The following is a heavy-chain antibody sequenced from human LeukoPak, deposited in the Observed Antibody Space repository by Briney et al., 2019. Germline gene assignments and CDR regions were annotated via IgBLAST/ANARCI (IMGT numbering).Heavy chain of an antibody. Sequence: GGSLRLSCAASGFTFSSYWVSWVRQAPGKGLEWVANIKQDGSEKYYVDSVKGRFTISRDNAKNSLYLQMNSLRAEDTAVYYCARGRPGGWHSLYFDYWGQGTLVTVSS. D-gene: IGHD6-19*01. V-gene: IGHV3-7*01. CDR1: GFTFSSYW. CDR3: ARGRPGGWHSLYFDY. CDR2: IKQDGSEK. J-gene: IGHJ4*02.